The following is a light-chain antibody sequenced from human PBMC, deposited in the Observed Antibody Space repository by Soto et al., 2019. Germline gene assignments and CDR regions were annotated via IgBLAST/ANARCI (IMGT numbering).Light chain of an antibody. V-gene: IGLV2-8*01. J-gene: IGLJ1*01. CDR3: KSYAGSNTYV. Sequence: QSALPQPPSASGSPGQSVTISCTGTKNDIGAYDFVSLYQHHPGKAPRLIIYEVAQRPSGVPDRFSGSKSGNTASLTVSGLQAADEADYFCKSYAGSNTYVFGSGTKLTVL. CDR1: KNDIGAYDF. CDR2: EVA.